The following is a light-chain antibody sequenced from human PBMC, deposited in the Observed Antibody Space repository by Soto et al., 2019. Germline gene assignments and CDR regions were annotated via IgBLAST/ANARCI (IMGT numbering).Light chain of an antibody. V-gene: IGKV1-5*03. J-gene: IGKJ1*01. CDR3: QHYNSYSEA. CDR1: QTISSW. Sequence: DILMPPSPSTLSGSIGDRFDITRRASQTISSWLAWYQQKPGKAPKLLIYKASTLKSGVPSRFSGSRSGTEFTLTISSLQPDDFATYYCQHYNSYSEAFGQGTKVDIK. CDR2: KAS.